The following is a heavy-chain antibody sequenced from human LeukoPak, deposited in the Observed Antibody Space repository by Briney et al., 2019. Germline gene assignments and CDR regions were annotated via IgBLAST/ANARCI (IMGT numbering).Heavy chain of an antibody. CDR1: GFTVSSNY. CDR3: ARYSSDYGDHIDY. V-gene: IGHV3-66*01. Sequence: GSLILSCAASGFTVSSNYMSWVRPAPGKGLGWVSVIYSGGSTYYADSVKGRFTISRDNSKNTLYLQMNSLRAEDTAVYYCARYSSDYGDHIDYWGQGTLVTVSS. J-gene: IGHJ4*02. D-gene: IGHD4-17*01. CDR2: IYSGGST.